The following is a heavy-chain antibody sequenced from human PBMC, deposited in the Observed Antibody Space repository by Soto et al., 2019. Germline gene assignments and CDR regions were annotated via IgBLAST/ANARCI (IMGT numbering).Heavy chain of an antibody. CDR1: GFSFSDYS. V-gene: IGHV3-48*02. Sequence: VQLVESGGGLVYPGGSLRLSCVGSGFSFSDYSMNWVRQAPGKGLQWISYISSSSDDIHYADSVKGRFTVSRDNAKNALFLQMNSLRDDDTAIYYCARLPKGSLVTAWGQGTQVTVYS. CDR3: ARLPKGSLVTA. J-gene: IGHJ4*02. CDR2: ISSSSDDI. D-gene: IGHD2-21*02.